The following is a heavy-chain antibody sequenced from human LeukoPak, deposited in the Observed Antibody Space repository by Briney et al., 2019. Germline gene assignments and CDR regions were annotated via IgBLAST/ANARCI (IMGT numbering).Heavy chain of an antibody. CDR2: ISWKSGSI. CDR1: GFTFDDFA. Sequence: GGSLRLSCAASGFTFDDFAMHWVRQAPGKGLEWVSGISWKSGSIDYADSVKGRFTISRDNAKNSLYLQMNSLRSEDTAFYYCTKDLSSQWFTDIRHYGMNVWGQGTTVTVSS. D-gene: IGHD3-22*01. V-gene: IGHV3-9*01. CDR3: TKDLSSQWFTDIRHYGMNV. J-gene: IGHJ6*02.